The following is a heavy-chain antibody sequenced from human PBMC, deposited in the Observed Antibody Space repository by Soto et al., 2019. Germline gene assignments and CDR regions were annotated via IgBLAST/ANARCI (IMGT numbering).Heavy chain of an antibody. CDR2: ISGSGGST. Sequence: GGSLRLSCAASGFTFSSYAMSWVRQAPGKGLEWVSAISGSGGSTYYADSVKGRFTISRDNSKNTLYLQMNSLRAEDTAVYYCVRSRGYSSSWYFPYFDYWGQGTLVTVSS. J-gene: IGHJ4*02. CDR1: GFTFSSYA. D-gene: IGHD6-13*01. CDR3: VRSRGYSSSWYFPYFDY. V-gene: IGHV3-23*01.